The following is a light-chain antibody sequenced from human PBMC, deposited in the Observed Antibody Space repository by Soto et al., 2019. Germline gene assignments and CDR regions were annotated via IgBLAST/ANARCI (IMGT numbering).Light chain of an antibody. CDR1: SSDVGSYNL. CDR3: CSYAGSNTGVV. J-gene: IGLJ2*01. CDR2: EGT. Sequence: QSALTQPASVSGSPGQSITISCTGTSSDVGSYNLVSWYQQYPGKAPKLMIYEGTKRPSGVSNRFSGSKSGYTASLTFSGLQAEDEADYYCCSYAGSNTGVVFGGGTKLTVL. V-gene: IGLV2-23*01.